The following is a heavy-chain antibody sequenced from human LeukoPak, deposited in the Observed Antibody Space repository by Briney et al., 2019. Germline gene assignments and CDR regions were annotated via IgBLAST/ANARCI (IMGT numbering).Heavy chain of an antibody. CDR1: GFTVSSNY. J-gene: IGHJ4*02. D-gene: IGHD3-10*01. Sequence: PGGSLRLSCAASGFTVSSNYMSWVRQAPGKGLEWVSVIYSGGSTYYADSVKGRFTISRDNSKNTLYLQMNSLRAEDTAVYYCARTSRYPRSRTTSPDYGSGGYPPGYFDYWGQGTLVTVSS. V-gene: IGHV3-53*01. CDR2: IYSGGST. CDR3: ARTSRYPRSRTTSPDYGSGGYPPGYFDY.